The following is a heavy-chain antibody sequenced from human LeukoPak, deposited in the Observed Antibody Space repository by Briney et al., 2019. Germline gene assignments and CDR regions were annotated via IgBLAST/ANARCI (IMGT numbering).Heavy chain of an antibody. V-gene: IGHV3-13*01. CDR1: GFTFSSYD. CDR3: ARDYPDGGGGRYFDWLPVF. CDR2: IGTAGDT. D-gene: IGHD3-9*01. J-gene: IGHJ4*02. Sequence: GGSLRLSCAASGFTFSSYDMHWVRQATGKGLEWVSAIGTAGDTYYPGSVKGRFTISRENAKNSLYLQMNSLRAGDTAVYYCARDYPDGGGGRYFDWLPVFRGQGTLVTVSS.